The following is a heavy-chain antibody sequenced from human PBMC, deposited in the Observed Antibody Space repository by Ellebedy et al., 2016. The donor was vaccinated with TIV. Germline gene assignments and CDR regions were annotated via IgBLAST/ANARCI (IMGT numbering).Heavy chain of an antibody. Sequence: ASVKVSCKASGYIFTGYYMHWVRQAPGQGLEWMAWINPNSGGTKYAQQFQGRVTLTRDTSINTAYMELSSLRSGDTAVYYCTRGFSIAVAGNWFDPWGQGTLVTVSS. CDR3: TRGFSIAVAGNWFDP. D-gene: IGHD6-19*01. CDR1: GYIFTGYY. CDR2: INPNSGGT. V-gene: IGHV1-2*02. J-gene: IGHJ5*02.